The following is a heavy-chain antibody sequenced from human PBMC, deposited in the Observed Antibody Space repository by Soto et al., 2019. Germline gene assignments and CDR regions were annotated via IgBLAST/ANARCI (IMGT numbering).Heavy chain of an antibody. CDR2: IYYSGTT. J-gene: IGHJ4*02. CDR1: GGSISSSNYY. V-gene: IGHV4-39*07. D-gene: IGHD6-6*01. Sequence: SETLSLTCTVSGGSISSSNYYRGWIRQPPGKGLEWIGSIYYSGTTYYNPSLTSRVTISVDTSKNQFSLKLSSVTAADTAVYYCARIRSSSLDFYFDYWGQGTLVTVSS. CDR3: ARIRSSSLDFYFDY.